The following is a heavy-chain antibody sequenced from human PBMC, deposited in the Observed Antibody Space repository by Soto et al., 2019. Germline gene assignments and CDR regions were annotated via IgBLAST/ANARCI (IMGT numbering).Heavy chain of an antibody. CDR3: ANSLGPPASITMVRGWDY. J-gene: IGHJ4*02. D-gene: IGHD3-10*01. CDR2: IYWDDDK. Sequence: QITLKESGPTLVKPTQPLTLTCTFSGFSLSTSGVGVGWIRQPPGTALEWLALIYWDDDKRYSPSLKSRLTITKDTSKNQVVLTMTNMDPLDTATYYCANSLGPPASITMVRGWDYWGQGTLVTVSS. CDR1: GFSLSTSGVG. V-gene: IGHV2-5*02.